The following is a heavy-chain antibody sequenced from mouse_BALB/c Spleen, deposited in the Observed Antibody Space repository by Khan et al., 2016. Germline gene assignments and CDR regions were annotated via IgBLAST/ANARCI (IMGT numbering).Heavy chain of an antibody. CDR3: ARSGYGSSPFAY. J-gene: IGHJ3*01. CDR2: FTPSSGYT. D-gene: IGHD1-1*01. CDR1: GYTFTSYT. V-gene: IGHV1-4*02. Sequence: QVQLKQSAAELARPGASVKMSCKASGYTFTSYTMHWVKQRPGQGLDWIGYFTPSSGYTAYNQKFKDKTTLTADKSSSTAYMQLTSLTSEDSACYYCARSGYGSSPFAYWGQGTLVTVSA.